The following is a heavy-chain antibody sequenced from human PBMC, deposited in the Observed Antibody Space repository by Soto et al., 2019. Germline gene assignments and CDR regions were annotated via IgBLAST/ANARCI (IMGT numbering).Heavy chain of an antibody. CDR2: IYTSRST. J-gene: IGHJ3*02. Sequence: QVQLQESGPGLVKPSETLSLTCTVSGGSISSFYCNWIRHSAGKGLEWIGRIYTSRSTTDNPSLKSRVTMSVDTSANQFSLKMSSVTAADTAVYYCAREADSATAFDIWGQGTMVTVSS. CDR1: GGSISSFY. V-gene: IGHV4-4*07. CDR3: AREADSATAFDI.